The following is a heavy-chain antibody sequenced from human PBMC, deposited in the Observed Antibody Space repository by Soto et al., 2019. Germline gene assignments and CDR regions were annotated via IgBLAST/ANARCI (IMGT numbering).Heavy chain of an antibody. CDR3: AREPSVTPPLDNNYGMDV. CDR2: ISSSSSYI. D-gene: IGHD5-18*01. Sequence: EVQLVESGGGLVKPGGSLRLSCAASGFTFSSYSMNWVRQAPGKGLEWVSSISSSSSYIYYADSVKGRFTISRDNAKNSLYLQMNSLRAEDTAVYYCAREPSVTPPLDNNYGMDVWGQGTTVTVSS. J-gene: IGHJ6*02. CDR1: GFTFSSYS. V-gene: IGHV3-21*01.